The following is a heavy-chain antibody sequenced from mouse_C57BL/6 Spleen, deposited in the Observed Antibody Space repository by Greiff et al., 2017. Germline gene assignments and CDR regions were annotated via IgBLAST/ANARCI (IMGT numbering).Heavy chain of an antibody. Sequence: EVKLVESGGGLVKPGGSLKLSCAASGFTFSDYGMHWVRQAPEKGLEWVAYISSGSSTIYYADTVKGRFTISRDNAKNTLFLQMTSLRSEDTAMYYCAISNYNYYAMDYWGQGTSVTVSS. CDR3: AISNYNYYAMDY. CDR1: GFTFSDYG. J-gene: IGHJ4*01. D-gene: IGHD2-5*01. V-gene: IGHV5-17*01. CDR2: ISSGSSTI.